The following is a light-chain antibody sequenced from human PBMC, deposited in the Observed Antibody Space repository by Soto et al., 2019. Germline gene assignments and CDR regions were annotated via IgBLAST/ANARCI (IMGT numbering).Light chain of an antibody. CDR1: SSDVGGYNY. CDR2: DVS. Sequence: QSVLTQPASVSGSPGQSITISCTGTSSDVGGYNYVSWYQQHPGKAPKLMIYDVSNRPSGVSNRFSGSKSGNTASLTISGLQPEDEADYYCSSYPSSSALRFGTGTKLTVL. V-gene: IGLV2-14*01. J-gene: IGLJ1*01. CDR3: SSYPSSSALR.